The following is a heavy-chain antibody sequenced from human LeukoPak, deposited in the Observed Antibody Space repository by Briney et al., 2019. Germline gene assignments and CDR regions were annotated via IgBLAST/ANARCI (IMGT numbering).Heavy chain of an antibody. CDR3: TRLKYYYYYMDV. Sequence: GGSLRLSCAASGFTFSSYAMSWVRQASGKGLEWVGRIRSKANSYATACAASVKGRFPISRDDSKNTAYLQMNSLKTEDTAVYYCTRLKYYYYYMDVWGKGTTVTVPS. J-gene: IGHJ6*03. CDR2: IRSKANSYAT. CDR1: GFTFSSYA. V-gene: IGHV3-73*01.